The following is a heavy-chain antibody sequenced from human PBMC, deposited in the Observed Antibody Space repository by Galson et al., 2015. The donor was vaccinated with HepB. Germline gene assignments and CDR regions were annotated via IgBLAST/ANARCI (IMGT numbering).Heavy chain of an antibody. CDR1: GFTFSSYS. CDR3: AGGGSYFDY. J-gene: IGHJ4*02. Sequence: SLRLSCAASGFTFSSYSMNWVRQAPGKGLEWVAVIWYDGSNKYYADSVKGRFTISRDNSKNTLYLQMNSLRAEDTAVYYCAGGGSYFDYWGQGTLVTVSS. V-gene: IGHV3-33*08. CDR2: IWYDGSNK. D-gene: IGHD1-26*01.